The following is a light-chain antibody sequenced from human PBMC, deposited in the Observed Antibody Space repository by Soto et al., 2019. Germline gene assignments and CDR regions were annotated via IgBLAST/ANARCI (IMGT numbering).Light chain of an antibody. J-gene: IGKJ1*01. Sequence: ILMTQSPATLSVSPGERATLSCRASQSVSNNLAWYQQKPGQAPRLLIYDASTSATGIPARFSRSGSGTEYTPTSSCLQSEDFAVYYWKHYNNCPPWTFGRGTKVEIK. CDR2: DAS. CDR3: KHYNNCPPWT. CDR1: QSVSNN. V-gene: IGKV3-15*01.